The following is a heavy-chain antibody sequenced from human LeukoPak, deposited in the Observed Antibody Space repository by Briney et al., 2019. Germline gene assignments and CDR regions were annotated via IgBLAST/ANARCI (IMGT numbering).Heavy chain of an antibody. CDR1: GYTLTELS. J-gene: IGHJ6*03. CDR3: ARGQAMVRGVIGSYYYMDV. Sequence: ASVKVSCKVSGYTLTELSMHWVRQAPGKGLEWMGGFDPEDGETIYAQKLQGRVTMTTDTSTSTAYMELRSLRSDDTAVYYCARGQAMVRGVIGSYYYMDVWGKGTTVTISS. D-gene: IGHD3-10*01. CDR2: FDPEDGET. V-gene: IGHV1-24*01.